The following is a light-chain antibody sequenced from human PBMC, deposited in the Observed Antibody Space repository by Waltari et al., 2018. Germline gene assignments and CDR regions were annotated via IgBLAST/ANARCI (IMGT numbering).Light chain of an antibody. CDR1: LSILHSSENKNQ. Sequence: DIVMTQSPDSLSVSLGERATINCKSSLSILHSSENKNQLGWYQQKSAQSPKLLIYGASTRESGVPDRFSGSGSGTDFTLTISSLQTEDVAVYYCQQYYSTPFTFGPGTKVDIK. CDR2: GAS. CDR3: QQYYSTPFT. J-gene: IGKJ3*01. V-gene: IGKV4-1*01.